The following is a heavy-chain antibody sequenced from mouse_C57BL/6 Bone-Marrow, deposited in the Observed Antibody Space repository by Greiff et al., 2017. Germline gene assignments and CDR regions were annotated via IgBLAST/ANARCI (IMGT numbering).Heavy chain of an antibody. D-gene: IGHD1-1*01. V-gene: IGHV14-3*01. CDR3: ARRYYGSTLYWYFDV. CDR1: GFNIKNTY. J-gene: IGHJ1*03. CDR2: IDPANGNT. Sequence: VQLKQSVAELVRPGASVKLSCTASGFNIKNTYMHWVKQRPEQGLEWIGRIDPANGNTKYAPKFQGKATLTADTSSNTAYLQLSSLTSEDTAIYYCARRYYGSTLYWYFDVWGTGTTVTVSS.